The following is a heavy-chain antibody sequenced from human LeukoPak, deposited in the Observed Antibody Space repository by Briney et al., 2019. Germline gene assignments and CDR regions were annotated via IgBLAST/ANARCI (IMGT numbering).Heavy chain of an antibody. V-gene: IGHV3-11*01. CDR2: ISSSGSVT. J-gene: IGHJ4*02. D-gene: IGHD3-9*01. CDR1: GFAFSDYY. Sequence: GGSLRLSCAASGFAFSDYYMSWIRQAPGKGLEWVAYISSSGSVTYYADSVKGRFTISRDNARNSLYLQMNSLTAEDTAVYYCARDEYHDILTPFDYWGQGAPVTVSS. CDR3: ARDEYHDILTPFDY.